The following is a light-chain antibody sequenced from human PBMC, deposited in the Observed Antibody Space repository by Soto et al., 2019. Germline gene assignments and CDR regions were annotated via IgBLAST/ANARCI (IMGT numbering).Light chain of an antibody. CDR2: EVT. V-gene: IGLV2-8*01. CDR1: SNDVGGNKY. CDR3: TSYAGSSNLV. J-gene: IGLJ2*01. Sequence: QSALTQPPSASGSPGQSVTISCTGTSNDVGGNKYVSWYQQHPGTAPKLMIYEVTKRPSGVPDRFSGFKSGNTASLTVSGLQAEDEADYYCTSYAGSSNLVFGGGTKVTVL.